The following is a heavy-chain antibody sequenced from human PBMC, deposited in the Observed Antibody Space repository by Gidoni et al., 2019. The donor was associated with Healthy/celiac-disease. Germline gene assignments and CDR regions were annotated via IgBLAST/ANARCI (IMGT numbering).Heavy chain of an antibody. CDR3: ARSYNRIAVAQLDY. Sequence: EVQLVESGGGLVTPGGSLSLSCAASGFTFSSYSMNWVRQAPGKGLEWVSAISSSSSYIYYADSVKGRFTISRDNAKNSLYLQMNSLRAEDTAVYYCARSYNRIAVAQLDYWGQGTLVTVSS. D-gene: IGHD6-19*01. CDR2: ISSSSSYI. J-gene: IGHJ4*02. CDR1: GFTFSSYS. V-gene: IGHV3-21*01.